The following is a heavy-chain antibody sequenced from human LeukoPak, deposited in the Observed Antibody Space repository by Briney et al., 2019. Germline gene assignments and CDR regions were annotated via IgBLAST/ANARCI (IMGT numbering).Heavy chain of an antibody. CDR2: INPNSGGT. Sequence: VSVKVSCKASGYTFTGYYMHWVRQAPGQGLEWMGWINPNSGGTNYAQKFQGRVTMIRDTSISTAYMELSSLRSDDTAVYYCARDLEGYCSGGTCYFDYWGQGTLVTVSS. CDR1: GYTFTGYY. V-gene: IGHV1-2*02. D-gene: IGHD2-15*01. J-gene: IGHJ4*02. CDR3: ARDLEGYCSGGTCYFDY.